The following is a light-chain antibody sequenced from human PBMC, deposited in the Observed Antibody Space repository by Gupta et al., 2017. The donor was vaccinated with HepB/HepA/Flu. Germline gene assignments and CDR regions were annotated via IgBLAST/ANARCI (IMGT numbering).Light chain of an antibody. CDR3: QHYSNWPPYT. CDR2: GAS. V-gene: IGKV3-15*01. Sequence: EIVMTQSPATLSVSPGERATLSCRASQSVSSNLAWYQQKPGNPPRLLIYGASTRATGIPARFSGSGSGTEFTLTISSLQSEDFAVYYCQHYSNWPPYTFGRGTKLEIK. J-gene: IGKJ2*01. CDR1: QSVSSN.